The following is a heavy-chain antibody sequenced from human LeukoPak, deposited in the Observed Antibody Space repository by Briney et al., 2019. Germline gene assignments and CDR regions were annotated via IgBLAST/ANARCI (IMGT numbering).Heavy chain of an antibody. J-gene: IGHJ4*02. CDR1: GFTFSSYW. CDR2: IKQDGSEK. Sequence: GGSLRLSCAASGFTFSSYWMSWVRQAPGKGLEWVANIKQDGSEKYYVDSVKGRFTISRDNAKNSLYLQMNSLRAEDTAVYYCARVPTQRGYQPQDYWGQGTLVTVSS. D-gene: IGHD2-2*01. CDR3: ARVPTQRGYQPQDY. V-gene: IGHV3-7*01.